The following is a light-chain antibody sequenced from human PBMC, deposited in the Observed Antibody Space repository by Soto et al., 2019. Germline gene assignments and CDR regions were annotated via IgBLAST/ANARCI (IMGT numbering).Light chain of an antibody. Sequence: QSALTQPASVSGSPGQSITISCTGTSTDVGGHYYVSWYQQHPGKAPKLIIYDVTNRPSGVSHRFSGSKSGNTASLTISGLQAEDEAAYYCTSSKSTNSSVAVGGGTKLTVL. CDR1: STDVGGHYY. CDR2: DVT. CDR3: TSSKSTNSSVA. V-gene: IGLV2-14*03. J-gene: IGLJ2*01.